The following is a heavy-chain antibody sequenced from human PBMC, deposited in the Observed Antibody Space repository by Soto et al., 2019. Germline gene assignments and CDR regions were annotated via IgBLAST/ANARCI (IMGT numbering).Heavy chain of an antibody. J-gene: IGHJ5*02. CDR3: AHSREDIVLVPAAIRDWFDP. D-gene: IGHD2-2*01. CDR2: IYWDDDK. CDR1: GFSLSTSGVG. V-gene: IGHV2-5*02. Sequence: QITLKESGPTLVKPTQTLTLTCTFSGFSLSTSGVGVGWIRQPPGKALEWLALIYWDDDKRYSPSLKSRLTINKDTSENQVVLTMTNMDPVDTATYYCAHSREDIVLVPAAIRDWFDPWGQGTLVTVSS.